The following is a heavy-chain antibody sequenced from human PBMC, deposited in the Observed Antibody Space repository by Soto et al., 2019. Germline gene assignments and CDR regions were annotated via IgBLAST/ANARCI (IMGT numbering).Heavy chain of an antibody. V-gene: IGHV5-51*01. D-gene: IGHD2-21*02. J-gene: IGHJ3*01. Sequence: GESRRISCKGSGYTFTRNWIGWVRQIPGKGLEWMGIIFPIDSDTRYSPSSQGQVTISADNSISTAYLQWSSLKASDTAIYYCATPGGRDFNAFDVWGQGTMVTVSS. CDR3: ATPGGRDFNAFDV. CDR2: IFPIDSDT. CDR1: GYTFTRNW.